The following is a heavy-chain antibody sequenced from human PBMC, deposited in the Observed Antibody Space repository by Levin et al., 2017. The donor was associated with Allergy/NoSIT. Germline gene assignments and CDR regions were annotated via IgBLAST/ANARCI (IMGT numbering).Heavy chain of an antibody. Sequence: AGGSLRLSCAASGFTFSSYGMHWVRQAPGKGLEWVAVISYDGSNKYYADSVKGRFTISRDNSKNTLYLQMNSLRAEDTAVYYCAKDFLAGYSYGIDAFDIWGQGTMVTVSS. CDR1: GFTFSSYG. J-gene: IGHJ3*02. CDR3: AKDFLAGYSYGIDAFDI. CDR2: ISYDGSNK. V-gene: IGHV3-30*18. D-gene: IGHD5-18*01.